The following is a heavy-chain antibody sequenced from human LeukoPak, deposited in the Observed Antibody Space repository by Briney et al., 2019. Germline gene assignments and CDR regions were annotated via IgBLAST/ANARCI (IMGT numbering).Heavy chain of an antibody. CDR1: GGSISSYY. D-gene: IGHD6-13*01. CDR2: IYYSGST. Sequence: SETLSLTCTVSGGSISSYYLSWIRQPPGKGLEWIGYIYYSGSTNYNPSLKSRVTISVDTSKNQFSLKLSSVTAADTAVYYCARARPSIAASGTDAFDIWGQGTMVTVSS. J-gene: IGHJ3*02. V-gene: IGHV4-59*01. CDR3: ARARPSIAASGTDAFDI.